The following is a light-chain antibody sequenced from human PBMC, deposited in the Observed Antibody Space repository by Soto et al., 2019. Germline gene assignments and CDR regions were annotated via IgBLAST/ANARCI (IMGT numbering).Light chain of an antibody. CDR1: SSNIGAGYD. Sequence: QSVLTQPPSVSGAPGQRVTISCTGSSSNIGAGYDVHWYQQLPGTAPKLVIYENNNRPSGVPDRFSGSKSGTSGSLAITGLQAEDEADYYCQSYDNNLTAWVFGGGTKLTVL. J-gene: IGLJ3*02. V-gene: IGLV1-40*01. CDR2: ENN. CDR3: QSYDNNLTAWV.